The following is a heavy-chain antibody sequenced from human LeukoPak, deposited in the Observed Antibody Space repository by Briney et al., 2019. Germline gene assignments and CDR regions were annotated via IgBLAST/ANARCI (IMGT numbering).Heavy chain of an antibody. V-gene: IGHV1-2*02. D-gene: IGHD3-22*01. CDR3: ARRYYYDSSGYPFDY. Sequence: ASVTVSCKASGYTFTRYYMHWVRQAPGQGLEWMGWINPNSGGTNYAQKFQGRVTITRDTSISTAYMELSRLRSDETAVYCCARRYYYDSSGYPFDYWGQGTLVTVSS. CDR1: GYTFTRYY. CDR2: INPNSGGT. J-gene: IGHJ4*02.